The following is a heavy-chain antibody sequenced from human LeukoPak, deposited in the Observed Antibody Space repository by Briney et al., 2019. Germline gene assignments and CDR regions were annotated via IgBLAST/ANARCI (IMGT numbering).Heavy chain of an antibody. J-gene: IGHJ4*02. CDR3: ARDLLTKDIQLCLRY. Sequence: GGPPSLSSAASGFTCSSYALHGSRRAPGKGLGWGAVISYDGSNKYYADSVKGRFTISRDNSKNTLYLQMNSLRAEDTAVYYCARDLLTKDIQLCLRYWGQGTLVTVSS. CDR2: ISYDGSNK. D-gene: IGHD5-18*01. CDR1: GFTCSSYA. V-gene: IGHV3-30-3*01.